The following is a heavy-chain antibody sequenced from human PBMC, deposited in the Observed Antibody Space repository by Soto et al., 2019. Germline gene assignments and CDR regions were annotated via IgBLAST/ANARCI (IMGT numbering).Heavy chain of an antibody. CDR2: IVPTVDTS. CDR1: GATFSSYA. Sequence: QVQLVQSGAEVRQPASSVKVSCKTSGATFSSYAITWVRQAPGQGLEWMGGIVPTVDTSTYAQKFQARVTITADKFTSTVYMELSSLRSDDTAVYYCVRVVAIPGYPDNWGQGTLVTVSS. V-gene: IGHV1-69*14. CDR3: VRVVAIPGYPDN. D-gene: IGHD5-12*01. J-gene: IGHJ4*02.